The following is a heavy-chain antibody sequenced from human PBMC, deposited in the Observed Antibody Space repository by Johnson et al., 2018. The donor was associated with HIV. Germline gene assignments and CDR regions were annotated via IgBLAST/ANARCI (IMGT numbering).Heavy chain of an antibody. CDR3: ARGMSSGPWAGGDAFDI. Sequence: QVQLVESGGGVVQPGRSLRLSCAASGFTFSSMHWDRQAPGKGLEWVAVISYDGSNKYYADSVKGRFTISRDNSKNTLYLQMNSLSAEDTAVYYCARGMSSGPWAGGDAFDIWGQGTMVTVSS. J-gene: IGHJ3*02. V-gene: IGHV3-30-3*01. D-gene: IGHD3-22*01. CDR1: GFTFSS. CDR2: ISYDGSNK.